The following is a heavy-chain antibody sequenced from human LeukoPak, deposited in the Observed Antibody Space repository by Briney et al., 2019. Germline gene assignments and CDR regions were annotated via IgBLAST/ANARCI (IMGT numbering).Heavy chain of an antibody. J-gene: IGHJ4*02. Sequence: GGSLRLSCAASGFTFSSYSMNWVRQAPGKGLEWVSSISSSSSYIYYADSVKGRFTISRENAKNSLYLQMNSLRAEDTAVYYCARVIAVAGTGYWGRGTLVTVSS. V-gene: IGHV3-21*01. D-gene: IGHD6-19*01. CDR3: ARVIAVAGTGY. CDR1: GFTFSSYS. CDR2: ISSSSSYI.